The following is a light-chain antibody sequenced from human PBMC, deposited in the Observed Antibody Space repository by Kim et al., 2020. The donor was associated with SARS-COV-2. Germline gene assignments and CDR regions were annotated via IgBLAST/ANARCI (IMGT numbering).Light chain of an antibody. J-gene: IGKJ5*01. CDR2: GAS. V-gene: IGKV1-17*01. CDR3: LQHNTYPLT. Sequence: GDRVTITCRASQDIRTDFGWYQQNPGRAPKRLIYGASSLQSGVPSRFSGSGSGTEFTLTISSLQPEDFATYFCLQHNTYPLTFGHGTRL. CDR1: QDIRTD.